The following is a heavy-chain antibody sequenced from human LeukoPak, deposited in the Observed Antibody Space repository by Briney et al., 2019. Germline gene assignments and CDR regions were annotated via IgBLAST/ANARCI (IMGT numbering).Heavy chain of an antibody. CDR2: ISSSSSYI. CDR3: ARRPAAMKGEVY. D-gene: IGHD2-2*01. Sequence: TGGSLRLSCAASGFTFSSYAMNWVRQAPGKGLEWVSSISSSSSYIYYADSVKGRFTISRDNAKNSLYLQMNSLRAEDTAVYYCARRPAAMKGEVYWGQGTLVTVSS. CDR1: GFTFSSYA. J-gene: IGHJ4*02. V-gene: IGHV3-21*01.